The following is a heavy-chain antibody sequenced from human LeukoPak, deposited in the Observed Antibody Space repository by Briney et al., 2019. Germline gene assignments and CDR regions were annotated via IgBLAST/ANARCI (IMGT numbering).Heavy chain of an antibody. Sequence: GGSLRLSCAASGFTFSSYWMSWVRQAPGKGLEWVANIKQDGSVKYYVDSVKGRFTISRDNAKNSLYLQMNSLRAEDTAVYYCARGSLELRYDFDYWGQGTLVTVSS. D-gene: IGHD1-7*01. CDR2: IKQDGSVK. V-gene: IGHV3-7*01. CDR1: GFTFSSYW. J-gene: IGHJ4*02. CDR3: ARGSLELRYDFDY.